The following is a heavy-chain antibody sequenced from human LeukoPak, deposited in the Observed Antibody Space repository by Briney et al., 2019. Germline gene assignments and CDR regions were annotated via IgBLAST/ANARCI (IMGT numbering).Heavy chain of an antibody. D-gene: IGHD1-7*01. CDR1: GYTFTSYG. V-gene: IGHV1-18*01. CDR3: ARLRAWNYVINYYMDV. J-gene: IGHJ6*03. Sequence: ASVKVSCKSSGYTFTSYGISWVRQAPGQGLEWMGCISAYNGNTNYAQKLQGRVTMTTDTSTSTAYMELRSLRSDDTAVYYCARLRAWNYVINYYMDVWGKGTTVTVSS. CDR2: ISAYNGNT.